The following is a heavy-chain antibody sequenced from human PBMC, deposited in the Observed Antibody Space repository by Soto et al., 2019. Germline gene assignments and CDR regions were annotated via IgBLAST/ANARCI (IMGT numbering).Heavy chain of an antibody. CDR3: AKPEYCSSTSCYLLGAFDI. CDR1: GLTFSSYA. V-gene: IGHV3-23*01. CDR2: ISGSGGST. Sequence: EVQLLESGGGLVQPGGSLSLSCAASGLTFSSYAMSWFRQAPGKGLEWVSAISGSGGSTYYADSVKGRFTISRDNSKNTLYLQMNSLRAEDTAVYYCAKPEYCSSTSCYLLGAFDIWGQGTMVTVSS. D-gene: IGHD2-2*01. J-gene: IGHJ3*02.